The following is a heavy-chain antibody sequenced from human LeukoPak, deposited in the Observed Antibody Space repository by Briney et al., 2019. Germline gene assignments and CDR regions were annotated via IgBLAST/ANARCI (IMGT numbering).Heavy chain of an antibody. CDR2: IYYSGST. V-gene: IGHV4-61*01. CDR3: ARGGYYFDY. J-gene: IGHJ4*02. D-gene: IGHD5-12*01. Sequence: PSETLSLTCTVSGGSVSSGSYYWSWIRQPPGKGLEWIGYIYYSGSTNYNPSLKSRVTISVDTSKNQFPLKLSSVTAADTAVYYCARGGYYFDYWGQGTLVTVSS. CDR1: GGSVSSGSYY.